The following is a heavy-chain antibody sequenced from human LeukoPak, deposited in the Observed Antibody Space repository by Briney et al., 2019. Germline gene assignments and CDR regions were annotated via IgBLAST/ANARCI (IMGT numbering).Heavy chain of an antibody. CDR2: IYYSGST. D-gene: IGHD1-1*01. CDR1: GGSISSYY. J-gene: IGHJ4*02. Sequence: KTSETLSLTCTVSGGSISSYYWSWIRQPPGKGLEWIGYIYYSGSTNHNPSLKSRVTISVDTSKNQFSLKLSSVTAADTAVYYCARDVEASNFDSWGQGVQVTAPS. CDR3: ARDVEASNFDS. V-gene: IGHV4-59*01.